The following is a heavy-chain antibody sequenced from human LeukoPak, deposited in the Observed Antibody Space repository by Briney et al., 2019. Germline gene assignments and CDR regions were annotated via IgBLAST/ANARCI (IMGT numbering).Heavy chain of an antibody. CDR2: ISYDGSNK. D-gene: IGHD5-12*01. CDR3: AKDGLARIKGPVSG. V-gene: IGHV3-30*18. Sequence: PGGSLRLSCAASGFTFSSYGMHWVRQAPGKGLEWVAVISYDGSNKYYADSVKGRFTISRDNSKNTLYLQMNSLRAEDTAVYYCAKDGLARIKGPVSGWGQGTMVTVSS. CDR1: GFTFSSYG. J-gene: IGHJ3*01.